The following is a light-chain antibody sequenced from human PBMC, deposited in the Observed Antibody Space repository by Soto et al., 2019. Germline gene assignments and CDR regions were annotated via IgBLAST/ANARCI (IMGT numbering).Light chain of an antibody. V-gene: IGLV4-60*03. CDR2: LEGSGSY. Sequence: QSVLTQSSSASASLGSSVKLTCTLSSGHKTYIIAWHQQQPGKAPRYLMKLEGSGSYNRGSVVPDHFSGSSSGADRYLTISNLQSEDEADYYCETWAINPQVVFGGGTKLTVL. J-gene: IGLJ2*01. CDR1: SGHKTYI. CDR3: ETWAINPQVV.